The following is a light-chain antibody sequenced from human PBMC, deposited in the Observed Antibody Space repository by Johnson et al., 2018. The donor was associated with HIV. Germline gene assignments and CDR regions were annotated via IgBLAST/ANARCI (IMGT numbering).Light chain of an antibody. V-gene: IGLV1-51*02. J-gene: IGLJ1*01. CDR1: SSNIENYF. CDR3: GTGGSSLRAGF. Sequence: QAVLTQPPSVSAAPGQRVNISCSGNSSNIENYFVSWYQQLPGAAPRLLIYEDNKRPSGIPDRFSGSKSGTSATLGITGLQTGDEADYYCGTGGSSLRAGFFGTGTKVTVL. CDR2: EDN.